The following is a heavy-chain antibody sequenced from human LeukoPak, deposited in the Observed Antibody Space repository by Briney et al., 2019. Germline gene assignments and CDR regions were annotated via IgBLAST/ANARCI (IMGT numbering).Heavy chain of an antibody. CDR3: AKGYSSDSSGYYPLSSIDY. V-gene: IGHV3-7*03. CDR1: GFTFSSYW. Sequence: AGGPLRLSCAASGFTFSSYWMSWVRQAPGKGLEGVANIKQDGSEKYYVDSVKGRFTISRDNAKNSLYLQMNSLRAEDTAVYYCAKGYSSDSSGYYPLSSIDYWGQGTLVTVSS. CDR2: IKQDGSEK. D-gene: IGHD3-22*01. J-gene: IGHJ4*02.